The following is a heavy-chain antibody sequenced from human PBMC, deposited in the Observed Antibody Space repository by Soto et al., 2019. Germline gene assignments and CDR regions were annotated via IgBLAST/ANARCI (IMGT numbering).Heavy chain of an antibody. D-gene: IGHD6-13*01. J-gene: IGHJ3*02. CDR2: ISSSGSTI. V-gene: IGHV3-48*04. Sequence: GGSLRLSCAASGFTFSSYAMSWVRQAPGKGLEWVSYISSSGSTIYYADSVKGRFTISRDNAKNSLYLQMNSLRAEDTAVYYCASSRTGYSSNSGAFDIWGQGTMVTVSS. CDR3: ASSRTGYSSNSGAFDI. CDR1: GFTFSSYA.